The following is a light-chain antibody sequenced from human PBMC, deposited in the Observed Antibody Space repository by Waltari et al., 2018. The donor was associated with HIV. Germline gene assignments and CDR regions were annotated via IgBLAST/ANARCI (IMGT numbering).Light chain of an antibody. CDR1: WVAAGDYVY. CDR3: SPYTANSVF. V-gene: IGLV2-14*03. CDR2: DGT. J-gene: IGLJ2*01. Sequence: HSPLTHPASVPGSPGHSITTSSPGTWVAAGDYVYSAWYQQHPGKAPKVIIHDGTNRPSGVSDRFSGAKSGDMASLTISGLQAEDEAIYYCSPYTANSVFFGGGTRLTVL.